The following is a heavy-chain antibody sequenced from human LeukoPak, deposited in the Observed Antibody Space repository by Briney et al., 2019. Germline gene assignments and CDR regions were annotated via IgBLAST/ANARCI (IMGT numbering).Heavy chain of an antibody. CDR2: INPNSGGT. V-gene: IGHV1-2*02. CDR1: GYTFTGYY. D-gene: IGHD6-13*01. CDR3: ARGEVAAAGNFDY. Sequence: ASVKVSCKASGYTFTGYYMHWVRQAPGQGLEWMGWINPNSGGTNYAQKFQGRVTMTRDTSISTAYMELSRLRSDDTAVYYCARGEVAAAGNFDYWGQGTLVTVSS. J-gene: IGHJ4*02.